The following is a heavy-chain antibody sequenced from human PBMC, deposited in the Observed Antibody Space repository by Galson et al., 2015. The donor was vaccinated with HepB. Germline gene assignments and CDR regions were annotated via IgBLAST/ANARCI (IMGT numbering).Heavy chain of an antibody. J-gene: IGHJ6*02. CDR3: ARVLYSYERGNYYGLDV. CDR1: GFAFTSYT. D-gene: IGHD5-18*01. V-gene: IGHV3-21*01. CDR2: IRSGSNSI. Sequence: SLRLSCAASGFAFTSYTFNWVRQAPGKGLEWVSSIRSGSNSIDYADSVKGRFTISRHNAKSSLYLQMNSLRVEDTAVYYCARVLYSYERGNYYGLDVWGQGTTVTVSS.